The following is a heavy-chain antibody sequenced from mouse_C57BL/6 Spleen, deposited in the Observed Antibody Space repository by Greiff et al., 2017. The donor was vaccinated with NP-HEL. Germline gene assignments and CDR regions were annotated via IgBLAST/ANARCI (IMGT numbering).Heavy chain of an antibody. CDR1: GFTFSSYA. CDR2: ISSGGDYI. CDR3: TSYGNYVDYAMDY. Sequence: EVKLMESGEGLVKPGGSLKLSCAASGFTFSSYAMSWVRQTPEKRLEWVAYISSGGDYIYYADTVKGRFTISRDNARNTLYLQMSSLKSEDTAMYYCTSYGNYVDYAMDYWGQGTSVTVSS. J-gene: IGHJ4*01. D-gene: IGHD2-1*01. V-gene: IGHV5-9-1*02.